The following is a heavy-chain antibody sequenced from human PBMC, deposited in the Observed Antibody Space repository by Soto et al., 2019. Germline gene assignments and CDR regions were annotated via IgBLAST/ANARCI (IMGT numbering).Heavy chain of an antibody. V-gene: IGHV4-59*01. J-gene: IGHJ5*02. Sequence: SEPFSRTCTVSGGSISSYYWSWIRQPPGKGLGWIEYIYYSGSTNYNPSLKSRVTISVDTSKNHFSLKLSSVTAADAAVYYCARLKLENGGSWYDPWGQGTRVTVS. D-gene: IGHD1-1*01. CDR3: ARLKLENGGSWYDP. CDR2: IYYSGST. CDR1: GGSISSYY.